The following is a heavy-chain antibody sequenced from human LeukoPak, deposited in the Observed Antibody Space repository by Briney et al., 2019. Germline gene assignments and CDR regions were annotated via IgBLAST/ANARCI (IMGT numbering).Heavy chain of an antibody. J-gene: IGHJ4*02. CDR3: ARDADILTGNDY. CDR2: ISYDGSNK. Sequence: GRSLRLSCAAPAFTFRSYGMPWVRQAPRQGLAWVAVISYDGSNKSYADSVKGRFTISRDNSKNTLYLQMTSLRAEDTAVYYCARDADILTGNDYWGQGTLVTVSS. D-gene: IGHD3-9*01. CDR1: AFTFRSYG. V-gene: IGHV3-30*03.